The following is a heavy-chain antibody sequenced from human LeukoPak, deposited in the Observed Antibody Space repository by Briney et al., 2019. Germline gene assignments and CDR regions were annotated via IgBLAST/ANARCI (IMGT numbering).Heavy chain of an antibody. D-gene: IGHD3-10*01. CDR3: ARGGERANFYGLGSSPNWFDP. J-gene: IGHJ5*02. CDR1: GYTFISYD. Sequence: ASVKVSCKASGYTFISYDINWVRQAAGQGLEWMGLRNPNSGNTGYAQKFQGGVTMTRNTSISTAYMELSGLRSDDTAVYYCARGGERANFYGLGSSPNWFDPWGQGTLVTVSS. V-gene: IGHV1-8*02. CDR2: RNPNSGNT.